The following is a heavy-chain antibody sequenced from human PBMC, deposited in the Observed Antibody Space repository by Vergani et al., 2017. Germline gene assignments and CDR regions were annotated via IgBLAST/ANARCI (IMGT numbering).Heavy chain of an antibody. CDR1: GFSFSSSW. D-gene: IGHD2-21*01. CDR3: ARLQYVGSWVVSWFDP. J-gene: IGHJ5*02. CDR2: IYPGDSET. Sequence: EVQLVQSGPEVKEPGDSLRISCKGSGFSFSSSWIGWVRQMPGKGLEWMGIIYPGDSETRYSPSFQGQVTISADRSKSTTYLQWTSLKASDTAVYYCARLQYVGSWVVSWFDPWGQGTLVTVS. V-gene: IGHV5-51*01.